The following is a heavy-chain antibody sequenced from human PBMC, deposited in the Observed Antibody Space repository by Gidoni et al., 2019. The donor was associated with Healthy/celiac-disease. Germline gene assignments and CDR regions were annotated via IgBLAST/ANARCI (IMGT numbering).Heavy chain of an antibody. V-gene: IGHV4-34*01. J-gene: IGHJ3*02. Sequence: QVQLQQWGAGLLTPSEPLSLTCAVYGGSFSGYYWSWIRQPPGKGLEWIGEINHSGSTNYNPSLKSRVTISVDTSKNQFSLKLSSVTAADTAVYYCARPLRFLERCGAFDIWGQGTMVTVSS. D-gene: IGHD3-3*01. CDR1: GGSFSGYY. CDR3: ARPLRFLERCGAFDI. CDR2: INHSGST.